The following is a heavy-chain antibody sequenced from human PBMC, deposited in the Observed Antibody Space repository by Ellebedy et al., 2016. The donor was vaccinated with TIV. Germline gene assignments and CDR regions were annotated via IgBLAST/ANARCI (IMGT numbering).Heavy chain of an antibody. D-gene: IGHD3-16*01. CDR2: INHSGST. V-gene: IGHV4-34*01. CDR3: ATFGDPAYYYYGMDV. J-gene: IGHJ6*02. CDR1: GGSFSGYY. Sequence: MPSETLSLTCAVYGGSFSGYYWSWIRQPPGKGLEWIGEINHSGSTNYNPSLKSRVTISVDTSKNQFSLKLSSVTAADTAVYYCATFGDPAYYYYGMDVWGQGTTVTVSS.